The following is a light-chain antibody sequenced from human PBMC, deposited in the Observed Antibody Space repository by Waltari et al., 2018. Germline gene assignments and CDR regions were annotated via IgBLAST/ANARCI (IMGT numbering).Light chain of an antibody. Sequence: DIQMTQSPSTLSASVGHRVTITCRASQSISNWLAWYQQKPGKAPKLLIYKASTLESGVPSRFSGSGSGTEFTLTISSLQPDDFATYYCQQYNSYSLLTFGGGTKVEIK. CDR3: QQYNSYSLLT. CDR1: QSISNW. CDR2: KAS. J-gene: IGKJ4*01. V-gene: IGKV1-5*03.